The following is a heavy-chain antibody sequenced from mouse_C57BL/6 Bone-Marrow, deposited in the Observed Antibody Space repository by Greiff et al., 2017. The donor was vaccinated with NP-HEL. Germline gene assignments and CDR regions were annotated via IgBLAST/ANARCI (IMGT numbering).Heavy chain of an antibody. Sequence: EVQLVESGEGLVKPGGSLKLSCAASGFTFSSYAMSWVRQTPEKRLEWVAYISSGGDYIYYADTVKGRFTISRDNARNTLYLQMSSLKSEDTAMYYCTRAPKDYYGSPYFDDWGQGTTLTVSS. J-gene: IGHJ2*01. D-gene: IGHD1-1*01. CDR3: TRAPKDYYGSPYFDD. V-gene: IGHV5-9-1*02. CDR1: GFTFSSYA. CDR2: ISSGGDYI.